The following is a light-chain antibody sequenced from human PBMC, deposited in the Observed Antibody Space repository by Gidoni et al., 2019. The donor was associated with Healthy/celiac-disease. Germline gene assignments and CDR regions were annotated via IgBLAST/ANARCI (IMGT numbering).Light chain of an antibody. CDR1: QSVSSY. CDR2: DAS. CDR3: QQRSNWPLFT. J-gene: IGKJ3*01. V-gene: IGKV3-11*01. Sequence: EIVLPHSPATLPLSPGERATLSCRASQSVSSYLAWYQQKPGQAPRLLIYDASNRATGIPARFSGSGSGTDFTLTISSLEPEDFAVYYCQQRSNWPLFTFGPGTKVDIK.